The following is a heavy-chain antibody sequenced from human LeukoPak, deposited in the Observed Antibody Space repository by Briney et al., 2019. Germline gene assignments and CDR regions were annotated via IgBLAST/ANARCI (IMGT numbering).Heavy chain of an antibody. V-gene: IGHV4-59*08. J-gene: IGHJ4*02. CDR2: IYYSGST. Sequence: PSETLSLTCTVSGGSISSYYWSWLRQPPGKGLEWIGYIYYSGSTNYNPSLKSRVTMSVDTSKNQFSLKLSSVTAADTAVYYCARHGLWVHDYWGQGTLVTVSS. D-gene: IGHD5-18*01. CDR1: GGSISSYY. CDR3: ARHGLWVHDY.